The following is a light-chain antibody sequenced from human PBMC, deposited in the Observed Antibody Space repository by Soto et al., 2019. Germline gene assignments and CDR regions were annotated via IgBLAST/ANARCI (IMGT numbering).Light chain of an antibody. J-gene: IGLJ1*01. CDR3: NTYTGTASRYA. CDR2: DVT. CDR1: SSEVCTYNY. Sequence: QSALTKAASVSGSPGQSITISSTGSSSEVCTYNYVTRYQQYPAKAPKLMTYDVTNRPSGVSNRFSGSKSGNTASLTISGLRAEDEADYYCNTYTGTASRYAFGTGTKVTVL. V-gene: IGLV2-14*01.